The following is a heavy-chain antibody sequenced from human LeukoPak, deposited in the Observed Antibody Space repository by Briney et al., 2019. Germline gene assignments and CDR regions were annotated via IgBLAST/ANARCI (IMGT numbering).Heavy chain of an antibody. Sequence: SETLSLTCAVSGYSISSGSYWGWIRQPPGKGLEWIGNIYHSGDTYYNPSLKSRVTISPDTSKNQISLKLSSVTAADTAVYYGAKVGAYGDYARHDYWGQGTLVTVSS. CDR2: IYHSGDT. CDR1: GYSISSGSY. V-gene: IGHV4-38-2*01. J-gene: IGHJ4*02. D-gene: IGHD4-17*01. CDR3: AKVGAYGDYARHDY.